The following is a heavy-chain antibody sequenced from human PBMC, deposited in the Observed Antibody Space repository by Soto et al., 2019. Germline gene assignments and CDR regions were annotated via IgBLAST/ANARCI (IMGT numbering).Heavy chain of an antibody. V-gene: IGHV3-21*01. CDR1: GFTFSSYS. Sequence: GGSLRLSWAASGFTFSSYSMNWVRQAPGKGLEWVSSISSSSSYIYYADSVKGRFTISRDNAKNSLYLQMNSLRAEDTAVYYCAAPLGYGDDAFDIWGQGTMVTVSS. D-gene: IGHD4-17*01. CDR2: ISSSSSYI. J-gene: IGHJ3*02. CDR3: AAPLGYGDDAFDI.